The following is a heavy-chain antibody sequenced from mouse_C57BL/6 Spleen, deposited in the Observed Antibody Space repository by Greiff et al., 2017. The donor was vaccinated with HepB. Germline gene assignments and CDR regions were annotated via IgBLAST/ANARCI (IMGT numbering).Heavy chain of an antibody. CDR1: GFNINDYY. V-gene: IGHV14-1*01. J-gene: IGHJ4*01. CDR3: ATVYDDDNVFALDY. D-gene: IGHD2-4*01. Sequence: VQLQQSGAELVRPGASVKLSCKASGFNINDYYMHWVKQRPERGLEWIGRIDPEDGDTEYTPKFKGKATMTVDKSSNTAYLQLSSLTSEDTAVYYCATVYDDDNVFALDYWGQGTTVTVSS. CDR2: IDPEDGDT.